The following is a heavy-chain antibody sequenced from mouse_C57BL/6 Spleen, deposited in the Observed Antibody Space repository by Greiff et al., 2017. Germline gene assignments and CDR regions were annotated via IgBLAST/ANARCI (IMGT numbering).Heavy chain of an antibody. CDR3: ARDRGNYYRYFDV. Sequence: EVQLQESGPGLVKPSQSLSLTCSVTGYSITSGYYWNWIRQFPGNKLEWMGYISYDGSNNYNPSLKNRISITRDTSKNQFFLKLNSVTTEDTATYYCARDRGNYYRYFDVWGTGTTVTVSS. CDR1: GYSITSGYY. D-gene: IGHD2-1*01. CDR2: ISYDGSN. V-gene: IGHV3-6*01. J-gene: IGHJ1*03.